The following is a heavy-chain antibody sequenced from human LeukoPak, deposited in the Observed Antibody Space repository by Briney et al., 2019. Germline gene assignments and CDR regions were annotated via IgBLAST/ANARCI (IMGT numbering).Heavy chain of an antibody. CDR2: LRYDGVNT. CDR1: GFSISTYG. Sequence: GGSQRLSCAASGFSISTYGMHWVRQAPGKGLEWVAVLRYDGVNTYYADSVKGRFTISRDNSKNTLYLQMNSLRAEDAAVYYCARAQDSSSWYLDSWGQGTLVTVSS. V-gene: IGHV3-33*01. D-gene: IGHD6-13*01. J-gene: IGHJ4*02. CDR3: ARAQDSSSWYLDS.